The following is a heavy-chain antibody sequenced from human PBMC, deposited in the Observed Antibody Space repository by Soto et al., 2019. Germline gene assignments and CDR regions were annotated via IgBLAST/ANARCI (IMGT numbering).Heavy chain of an antibody. V-gene: IGHV4-31*03. CDR3: AREQDDYYCMDV. CDR2: LYYSCST. Sequence: HVQLQESGPGLVKPSQTLSRTCTVSGGSLRSGGYYWSWIRHHPGKGLEWIGYLYYSCSTYYNPSLKSRVTISLDASTNQFSLKLCSVTAADTAVYYCAREQDDYYCMDVWGQGTPVTVSS. J-gene: IGHJ6*02. CDR1: GGSLRSGGYY.